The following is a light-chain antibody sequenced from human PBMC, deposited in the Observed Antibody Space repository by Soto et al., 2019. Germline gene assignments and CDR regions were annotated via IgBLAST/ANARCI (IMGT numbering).Light chain of an antibody. CDR3: QQYGTSLWT. CDR1: QSVSSY. CDR2: GAS. Sequence: EIVLTQSPAILSLSPGERATLSCRASQSVSSYLTWYQQKPGQAPRLLIYGASTRATGIPDRFSGSGSGTDFTLTISRVEPEDFALYYCQQYGTSLWTFGQGTKVDIK. J-gene: IGKJ1*01. V-gene: IGKV3-20*01.